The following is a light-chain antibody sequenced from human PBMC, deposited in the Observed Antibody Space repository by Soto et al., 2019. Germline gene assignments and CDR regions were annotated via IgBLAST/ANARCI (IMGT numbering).Light chain of an antibody. V-gene: IGKV3-11*01. Sequence: EIVLTQSPATLSLSPGERATLSCRASQSVSSYLAWYQQKPGQAPRLLIYDASNRATGIPARFSGSGSGTDFTLTISSLEREDFAVYYCQQRSNWSTFGQGTRLEIK. CDR2: DAS. J-gene: IGKJ5*01. CDR3: QQRSNWST. CDR1: QSVSSY.